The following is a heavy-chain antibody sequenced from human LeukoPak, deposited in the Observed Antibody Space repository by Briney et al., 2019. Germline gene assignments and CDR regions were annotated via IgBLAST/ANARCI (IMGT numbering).Heavy chain of an antibody. Sequence: ASVKVSCKASGYIFTGYYMHWVRQAPGQGLEWMGWINPNSGGTTYDQKFQGRVTMTRDTSISTAYMELSRLTSDDTAVYYCARANYDRSGSWDYWGQGALVTVSS. V-gene: IGHV1-2*02. CDR2: INPNSGGT. J-gene: IGHJ4*02. CDR3: ARANYDRSGSWDY. D-gene: IGHD3-22*01. CDR1: GYIFTGYY.